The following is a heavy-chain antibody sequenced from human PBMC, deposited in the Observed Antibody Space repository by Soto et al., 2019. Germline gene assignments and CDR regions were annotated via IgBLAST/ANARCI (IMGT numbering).Heavy chain of an antibody. Sequence: QVQLQESGPGLVKPSETLSLTCTVSGGSFKSGSYSWSWIRQPPGKGLEWIGYVYHTGRTSYNPSLKSRVSLSMDTSKNQFSLSLDSVTAADTSVYFCARDFAYFDSWGQGTLVTVSS. V-gene: IGHV4-61*01. CDR3: ARDFAYFDS. D-gene: IGHD3-3*01. J-gene: IGHJ4*02. CDR1: GGSFKSGSYS. CDR2: VYHTGRT.